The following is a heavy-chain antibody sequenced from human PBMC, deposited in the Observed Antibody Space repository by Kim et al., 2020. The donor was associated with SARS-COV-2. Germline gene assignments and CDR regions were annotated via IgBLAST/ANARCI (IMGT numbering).Heavy chain of an antibody. CDR2: INHSGST. D-gene: IGHD5-18*01. Sequence: SETLSLTCAVYGGSFSGYYWSWIRQPPGKGLEWIGEINHSGSTNYNPSLKSRVTISVDTSKNQFSLKLSSVTAADTAVYYCARGHRGTAIVYFDYWGQGTLVTVSS. J-gene: IGHJ4*02. CDR1: GGSFSGYY. CDR3: ARGHRGTAIVYFDY. V-gene: IGHV4-34*01.